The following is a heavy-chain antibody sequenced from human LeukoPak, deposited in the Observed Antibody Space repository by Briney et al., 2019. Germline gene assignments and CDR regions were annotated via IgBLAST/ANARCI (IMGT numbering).Heavy chain of an antibody. CDR1: GGSISSYY. V-gene: IGHV4-59*01. J-gene: IGHJ4*02. CDR2: IYYSGTT. D-gene: IGHD3-22*01. Sequence: SETLSLTCTVSGGSISSYYWTWIRQPPGKGLEWIGYIYYSGTTAYNPSLKSRVTISVDTSKNQFSLKLDSVTAADTAVYYCATWYYDSGGYRYFDYWGQGTLVTVSS. CDR3: ATWYYDSGGYRYFDY.